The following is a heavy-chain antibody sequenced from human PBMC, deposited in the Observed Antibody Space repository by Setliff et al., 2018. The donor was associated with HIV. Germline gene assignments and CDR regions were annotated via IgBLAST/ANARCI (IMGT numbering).Heavy chain of an antibody. V-gene: IGHV4-39*01. CDR2: IFHAGST. D-gene: IGHD2-15*01. CDR3: ARSLAYCSGGGCSSGDYYYMDV. J-gene: IGHJ6*03. CDR1: GGSISGGSYY. Sequence: SETLSLTCTVSGGSISGGSYYWGWIRQSPEKGLEWIGSIFHAGSTYYNPSLKSRVTLSVDTSENQYSLKLTSLIAADTAVYYCARSLAYCSGGGCSSGDYYYMDVWGKGTTVTVSS.